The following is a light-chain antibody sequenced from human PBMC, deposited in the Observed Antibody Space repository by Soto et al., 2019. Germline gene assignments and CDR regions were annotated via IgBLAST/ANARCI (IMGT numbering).Light chain of an antibody. J-gene: IGKJ2*01. CDR1: QSISSW. CDR2: DAS. Sequence: DIQMTQSPSTLSASVGDRVTITCRASQSISSWLAWYQQKPGKAPKLLIYDASSLESVVPSRFSGSGSGTEFTLPLSSLQPDDFATYYCQQYNSYSRTFGQGTKLEIK. CDR3: QQYNSYSRT. V-gene: IGKV1-5*01.